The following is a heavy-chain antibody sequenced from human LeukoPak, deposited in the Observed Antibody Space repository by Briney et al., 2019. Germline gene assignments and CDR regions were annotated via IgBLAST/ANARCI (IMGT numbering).Heavy chain of an antibody. J-gene: IGHJ4*02. D-gene: IGHD6-13*01. Sequence: GGSLRLSCATSGFIFSNYFMTWVRQAPGKGLEWVSSISSSGRYTYYSDSVKGRFTISRDNAKNSLYLQMNSLRAEDTAVYYCARVAEAAAFDYWGQGTLVTVSS. CDR1: GFIFSNYF. V-gene: IGHV3-21*01. CDR3: ARVAEAAAFDY. CDR2: ISSSGRYT.